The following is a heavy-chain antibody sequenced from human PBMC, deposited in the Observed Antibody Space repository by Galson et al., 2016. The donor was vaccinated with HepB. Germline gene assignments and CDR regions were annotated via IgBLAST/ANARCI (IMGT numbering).Heavy chain of an antibody. J-gene: IGHJ6*02. CDR1: GFTFSSYW. CDR2: INSDGSET. V-gene: IGHV3-74*01. Sequence: SLRLSCAASGFTFSSYWIHWVRQEPGKGLVWVSRINSDGSETNYADSVKGRFIISRDNAKNTVYLQMNSLRAEETAVYYCARGMIVFVYEIDVWGQGTTVTVSS. CDR3: ARGMIVFVYEIDV. D-gene: IGHD3-22*01.